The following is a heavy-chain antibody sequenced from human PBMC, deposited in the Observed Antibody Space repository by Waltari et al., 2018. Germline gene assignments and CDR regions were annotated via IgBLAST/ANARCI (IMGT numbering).Heavy chain of an antibody. Sequence: EVQLVTSGGGLVQPGRSLRLACVGSGFRFDDYAMYWVRQRPGEGLGWRSGIGCNSGAIGYADSVRGRFSTYRDNARKSLYLQMGRLRPEDTALYYCVKGGWGFGAFYEQHWGQGIQVTVSS. D-gene: IGHD3-10*01. J-gene: IGHJ4*02. V-gene: IGHV3-9*01. CDR2: IGCNSGAI. CDR1: GFRFDDYA. CDR3: VKGGWGFGAFYEQH.